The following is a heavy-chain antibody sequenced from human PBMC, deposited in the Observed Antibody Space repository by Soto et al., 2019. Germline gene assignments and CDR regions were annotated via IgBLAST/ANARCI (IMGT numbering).Heavy chain of an antibody. CDR3: ARAPPYYDFWSGYYIRGVGSHYGMDV. J-gene: IGHJ6*02. CDR1: GYTFTSYD. Sequence: EASVKVSCKASGYTFTSYDINWVRQATGQGLEWTGWMNPNSGNTGYAQKFQGRVTMTRNTSISTAYMELSSLRSEDTAVYYCARAPPYYDFWSGYYIRGVGSHYGMDVWGQGTTVTV. D-gene: IGHD3-3*01. CDR2: MNPNSGNT. V-gene: IGHV1-8*01.